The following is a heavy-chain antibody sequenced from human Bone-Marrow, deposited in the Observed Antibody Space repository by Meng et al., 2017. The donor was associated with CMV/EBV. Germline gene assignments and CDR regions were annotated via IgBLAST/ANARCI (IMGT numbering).Heavy chain of an antibody. D-gene: IGHD6-13*01. CDR3: AVLSSHYSSSWYEYFDY. V-gene: IGHV1-58*01. Sequence: SGKVSCKASGFTFTSSAVQWVRQARGQRLEWIGWIVVGSGNTNYAQKFQERVTITRDMSTSTAYMELSSLRSEDTAVYYCAVLSSHYSSSWYEYFDYWGQGTLVTVSS. CDR1: GFTFTSSA. J-gene: IGHJ4*02. CDR2: IVVGSGNT.